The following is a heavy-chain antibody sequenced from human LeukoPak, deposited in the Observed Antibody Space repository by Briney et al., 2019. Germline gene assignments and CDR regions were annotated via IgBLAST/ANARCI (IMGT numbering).Heavy chain of an antibody. V-gene: IGHV4-34*01. D-gene: IGHD3-3*01. CDR1: GGSFSGYY. Sequence: PSETLSLTCAVYGGSFSGYYWTWIRQPPGKGLEWIGEINHSGSTNYNPSLKSRVTISVDTSKSQFSLKLSSVTAADTAIYFCARRGLRFLESVKYSWFEPWGQGTLVTVSS. CDR2: INHSGST. J-gene: IGHJ5*02. CDR3: ARRGLRFLESVKYSWFEP.